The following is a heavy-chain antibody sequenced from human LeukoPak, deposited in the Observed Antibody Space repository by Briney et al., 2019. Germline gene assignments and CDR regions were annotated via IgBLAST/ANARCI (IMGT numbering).Heavy chain of an antibody. CDR1: GFTLSSYW. D-gene: IGHD3-10*01. J-gene: IGHJ6*02. CDR2: IKQDVSEK. Sequence: GGSLRLSCAASGFTLSSYWMSWVRQAPGKGLEWVANIKQDVSEKYYVDSVKGRFTISRDNANNSLYLQMNSLRAEGTAGYYCARDNLAGRGYYYGMDVWGQGTTVTVSS. CDR3: ARDNLAGRGYYYGMDV. V-gene: IGHV3-7*01.